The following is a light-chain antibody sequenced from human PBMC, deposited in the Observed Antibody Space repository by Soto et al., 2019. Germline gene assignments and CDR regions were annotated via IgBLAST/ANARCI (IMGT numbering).Light chain of an antibody. V-gene: IGKV3-15*01. J-gene: IGKJ1*01. CDR2: GAS. CDR3: QQYNKLPQT. CDR1: QSVTSSY. Sequence: EIVLTQSPGALSLSPGKRATLSCRASQSVTSSYLAWYQQKPGQAPRLLIYGASSRATGVPPRFSGRGSGTEFTLTISSLQSEDFAVYYCQQYNKLPQTFGQGTKVDI.